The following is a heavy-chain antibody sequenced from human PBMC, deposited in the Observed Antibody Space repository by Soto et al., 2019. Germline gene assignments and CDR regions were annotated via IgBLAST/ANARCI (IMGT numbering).Heavy chain of an antibody. V-gene: IGHV4-31*03. J-gene: IGHJ4*02. CDR3: ARVAVTEYYFDY. CDR2: IYYSGST. D-gene: IGHD2-21*02. Sequence: SGTLSLTCTVSGGSISSGGYYWSWIRQHPGKGLEWIGYIYYSGSTYYNPSLKSRVTISVDTSKNQFSLKLSSVTAADTAVYYCARVAVTEYYFDYWGQGTLVTVSS. CDR1: GGSISSGGYY.